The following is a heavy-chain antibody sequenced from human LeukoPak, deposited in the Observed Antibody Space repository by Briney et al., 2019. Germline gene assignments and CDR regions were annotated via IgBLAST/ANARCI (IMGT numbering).Heavy chain of an antibody. Sequence: SETLSLTCTVSGGSISSSSYYWGWIRQPPGKGLEWIGYIYYSGSTNYNPSLKSRVTISIDTSKNQFSLKLSSVTAADTAVYFCAREMYYSGSGSPNAFDIWGQGTMVTVSS. D-gene: IGHD3-10*01. V-gene: IGHV4-61*01. CDR1: GGSISSSSYY. CDR2: IYYSGST. J-gene: IGHJ3*02. CDR3: AREMYYSGSGSPNAFDI.